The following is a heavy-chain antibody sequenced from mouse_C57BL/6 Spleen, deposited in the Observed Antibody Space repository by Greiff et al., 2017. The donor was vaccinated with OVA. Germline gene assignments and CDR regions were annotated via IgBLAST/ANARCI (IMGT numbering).Heavy chain of an antibody. CDR1: GYTFTSYW. CDR3: ARRWDDYYGSSYWYFDV. V-gene: IGHV1-64*01. Sequence: VKLQQPGAELVKPGASVKLSCKASGYTFTSYWMHWVKQRPGQGLEWIGMIHPNSGSTNYNEKFKSKATLTVDKSSSTAYMQLSSLTSEDSAVYYCARRWDDYYGSSYWYFDVWGTGTTVTVSS. D-gene: IGHD1-1*01. CDR2: IHPNSGST. J-gene: IGHJ1*03.